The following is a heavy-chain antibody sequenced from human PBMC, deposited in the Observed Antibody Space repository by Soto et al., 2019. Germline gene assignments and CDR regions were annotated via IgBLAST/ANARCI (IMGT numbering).Heavy chain of an antibody. V-gene: IGHV3-48*03. D-gene: IGHD1-26*01. CDR1: GFTFSSSE. CDR2: IHPSGQSI. Sequence: PGGSLRLSCAASGFTFSSSEMYWVRQAPGKGLEWVSYIHPSGQSIFYAGSVKGRFTISRDNAKNSLYLQMSSLRAEDSAVYYCARRASRWGQGTMVTVSS. J-gene: IGHJ3*01. CDR3: ARRASR.